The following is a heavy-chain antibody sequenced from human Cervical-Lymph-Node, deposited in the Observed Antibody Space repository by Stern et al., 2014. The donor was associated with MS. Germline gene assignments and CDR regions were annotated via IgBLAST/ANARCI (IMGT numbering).Heavy chain of an antibody. J-gene: IGHJ4*02. Sequence: QVQLVQSWAEVKKPGSSVKVSCKSSGGTFSTHAISWVRQAPGQGLERLGRIIPILDTTAYAPSFRGRLTLDEDEFTETAYMELRSMTPDDTAVYYCAREKSDCSGGSCFSSLDYWGQGTLVTVSS. CDR2: IIPILDTT. CDR3: AREKSDCSGGSCFSSLDY. D-gene: IGHD2-15*01. CDR1: GGTFSTHA. V-gene: IGHV1-69*11.